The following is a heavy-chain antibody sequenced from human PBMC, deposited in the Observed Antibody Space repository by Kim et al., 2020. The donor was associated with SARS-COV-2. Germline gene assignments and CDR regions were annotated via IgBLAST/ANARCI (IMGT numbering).Heavy chain of an antibody. CDR1: GFTFSSYW. J-gene: IGHJ6*01. CDR3: AGDSPVDFWSGXLLFGMDV. Sequence: GGSLRLSCAASGFTFSSYWMSWVRQAPGKGLEWVANIKQDGSEKYYVDSVKGRFXXSRDNAKNSLYLQMNSLRAEDTXVXXXAGDSPVDFWSGXLLFGMDV. V-gene: IGHV3-7*03. CDR2: IKQDGSEK. D-gene: IGHD3-3*01.